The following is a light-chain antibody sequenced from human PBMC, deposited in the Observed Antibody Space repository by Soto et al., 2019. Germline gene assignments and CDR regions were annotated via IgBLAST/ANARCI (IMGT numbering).Light chain of an antibody. V-gene: IGKV3D-15*01. CDR3: QQHSNWIT. CDR2: DAS. J-gene: IGKJ5*01. Sequence: EVVMTQSPASLSASPGERVTLSCRASQNIRSSLAWYQQRPGQAPRLLIYDASNRATGIPARFSGSGSGTEFTLTISSLQFEDSAVYHCQQHSNWITFGQGTRLEIK. CDR1: QNIRSS.